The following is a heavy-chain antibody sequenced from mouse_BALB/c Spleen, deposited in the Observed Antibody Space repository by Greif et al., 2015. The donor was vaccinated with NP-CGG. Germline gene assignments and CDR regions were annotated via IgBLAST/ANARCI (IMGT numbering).Heavy chain of an antibody. Sequence: QVQLKESGAELAKPGASVKMSCKASGYTFTSYWMHWVKQRPGQGLEWIGYINPSTGYTEYNQKFKDKATLTADKSSSTAYMQLSSLTSEDSAVYYCARSEGYYGAYWGQGTLVTVSA. CDR1: GYTFTSYW. CDR3: ARSEGYYGAY. J-gene: IGHJ3*01. V-gene: IGHV1-7*01. CDR2: INPSTGYT. D-gene: IGHD1-1*01.